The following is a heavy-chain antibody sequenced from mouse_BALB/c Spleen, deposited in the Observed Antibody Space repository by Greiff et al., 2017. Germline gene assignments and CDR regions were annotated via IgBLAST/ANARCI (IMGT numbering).Heavy chain of an antibody. J-gene: IGHJ3*01. Sequence: QVQLQQSGAELVRPGASVKLSCKASGYTFTSYWINWVKQRPGQGLEWIGNIYPSDSYTNYNQKFKDKATLTVDKSSSTAYMQLSSPTSEDSAVYYCTRGGVTTKSAYWGQGTLVTVSA. V-gene: IGHV1-69*02. CDR3: TRGGVTTKSAY. CDR1: GYTFTSYW. CDR2: IYPSDSYT. D-gene: IGHD2-1*01.